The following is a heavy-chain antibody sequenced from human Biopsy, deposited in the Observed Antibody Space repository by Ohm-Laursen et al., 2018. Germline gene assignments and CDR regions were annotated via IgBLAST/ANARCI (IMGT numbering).Heavy chain of an antibody. D-gene: IGHD4-23*01. CDR3: VGGGKDRPFDY. CDR1: GFTLSYYS. CDR2: IRSGGDYM. Sequence: SLRLSCSASGFTLSYYSMTWVRQAPGKGLEWVSSIRSGGDYMFYADSVKGRFTISRDSAKQSLYLQMNSLRDEDTAVYYCVGGGKDRPFDYWGQGILVTVSS. J-gene: IGHJ4*02. V-gene: IGHV3-21*01.